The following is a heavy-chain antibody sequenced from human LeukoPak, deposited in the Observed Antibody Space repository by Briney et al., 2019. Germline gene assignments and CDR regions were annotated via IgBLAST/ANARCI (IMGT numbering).Heavy chain of an antibody. V-gene: IGHV3-23*05. D-gene: IGHD6-19*01. Sequence: GGSLRLSCEASGFSFSTYSMTWVRQGPGKGLEWVSSIYNSGSKAFYADSVKGRFTISRDNSKNMLYLQMNSLRVEDTAIYYCTKDVTPDSGWDLDYWGREPLSPSPQ. CDR3: TKDVTPDSGWDLDY. CDR1: GFSFSTYS. CDR2: IYNSGSKA. J-gene: IGHJ4*02.